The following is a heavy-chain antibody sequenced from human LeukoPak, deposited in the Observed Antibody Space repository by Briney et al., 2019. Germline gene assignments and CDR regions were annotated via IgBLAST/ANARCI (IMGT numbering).Heavy chain of an antibody. V-gene: IGHV4-59*01. Sequence: PSETLSLTCTVSGGSISSYYWSWIRQPPGKGLEWIGYIYYSGSTNYNPSLKSRVTISVDTSKNQFSLKLSSVTAADTAVYYSARALRARITGTTASVYGMDVWGQGTTVTVSS. CDR1: GGSISSYY. D-gene: IGHD1-20*01. J-gene: IGHJ6*02. CDR2: IYYSGST. CDR3: ARALRARITGTTASVYGMDV.